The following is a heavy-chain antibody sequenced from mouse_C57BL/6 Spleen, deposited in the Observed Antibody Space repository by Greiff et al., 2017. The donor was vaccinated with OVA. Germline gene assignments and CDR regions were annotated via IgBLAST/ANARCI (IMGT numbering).Heavy chain of an antibody. CDR2: INPNYGTT. CDR3: ARSSYGSSYWYFDV. J-gene: IGHJ1*03. Sequence: LQESGPELVKPGASVKISCKASGYSFTDYNMNWVKQSNGKSLEWIGVINPNYGTTSYNQKFKGKATLTVDQSSSTAYMQLNSLTSEDSAVYYCARSSYGSSYWYFDVWGTGTTVTVSS. V-gene: IGHV1-39*01. D-gene: IGHD1-1*01. CDR1: GYSFTDYN.